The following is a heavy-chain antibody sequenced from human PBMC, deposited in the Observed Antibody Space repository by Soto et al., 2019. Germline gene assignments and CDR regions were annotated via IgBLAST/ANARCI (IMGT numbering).Heavy chain of an antibody. CDR1: GFMFSNYD. Sequence: PGGSLRLFCAASGFMFSNYDMHWVRQGTGKGKGLEGVAAIGTAGDTYYLGSVKGRFTISRENDKKSLNLEINDLRAEDTAVYYCVREGAESSGISAEDAFDIWGQGTVVTVAS. D-gene: IGHD6-19*01. CDR2: IGTAGDT. CDR3: VREGAESSGISAEDAFDI. J-gene: IGHJ3*02. V-gene: IGHV3-13*01.